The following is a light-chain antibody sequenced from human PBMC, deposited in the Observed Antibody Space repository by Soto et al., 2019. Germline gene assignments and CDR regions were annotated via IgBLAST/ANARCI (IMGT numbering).Light chain of an antibody. CDR3: SSDTSSSPLV. CDR2: DVS. CDR1: SSDVGGYNY. Sequence: QSALTQPASVSGSPGQSITISCTGTSSDVGGYNYVSWYQQHPGKAPKLMIYDVSNRPSGVSNRFSGSKSGNTASLTISGLQAEDEADYYCSSDTSSSPLVFGTGTKLTVL. V-gene: IGLV2-14*01. J-gene: IGLJ1*01.